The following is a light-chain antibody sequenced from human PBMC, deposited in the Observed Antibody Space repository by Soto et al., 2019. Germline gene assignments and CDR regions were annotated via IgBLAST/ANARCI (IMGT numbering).Light chain of an antibody. CDR2: KAS. CDR1: QSISSW. CDR3: QHYNSYSFT. Sequence: DIPMTQSPSTLSASVGDRVTITCRASQSISSWLAWYQQKPGKAPNLLIYKASSLESGVPSRFSGSGSGTEFTLTISSLQPDDFATYYCQHYNSYSFTFGPGTKVDIK. V-gene: IGKV1-5*03. J-gene: IGKJ3*01.